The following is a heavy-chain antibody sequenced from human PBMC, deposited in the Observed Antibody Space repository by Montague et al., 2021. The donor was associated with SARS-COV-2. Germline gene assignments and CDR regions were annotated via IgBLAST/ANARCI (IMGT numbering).Heavy chain of an antibody. V-gene: IGHV3-33*06. CDR3: AKEGIVALDY. J-gene: IGHJ4*02. CDR1: GFSFSSYG. CDR2: IWYDGSNK. Sequence: SLRLSCAASGFSFSSYGMHWVRQAPGKGLEWVAVIWYDGSNKYYADSVKGRFTISRDNSKNTLYLQMNSLRAEDTAVYYCAKEGIVALDYWGQGTLVTVSS. D-gene: IGHD1-26*01.